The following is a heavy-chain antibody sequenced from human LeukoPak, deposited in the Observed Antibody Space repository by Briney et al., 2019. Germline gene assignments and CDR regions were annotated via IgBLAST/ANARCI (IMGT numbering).Heavy chain of an antibody. CDR1: GYTFTSYA. CDR2: INTNTGNP. V-gene: IGHV7-4-1*02. D-gene: IGHD2-2*01. J-gene: IGHJ4*02. Sequence: GASVTVSCKASGYTFTSYAMNWVRQAPGQGLEWMGWINTNTGNPTYAQGFTGRFVFSLDTSVSTAYLQISSLKAEDTAVYYCARDPTDCSSTSCYSYYFDYWGQGTLVTVSS. CDR3: ARDPTDCSSTSCYSYYFDY.